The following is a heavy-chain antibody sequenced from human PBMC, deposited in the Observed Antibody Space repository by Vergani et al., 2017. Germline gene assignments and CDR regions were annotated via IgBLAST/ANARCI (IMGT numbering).Heavy chain of an antibody. CDR1: GYTFTSYG. CDR2: ISAYNGNT. D-gene: IGHD3-10*01. Sequence: QVQLVQSGSELKKPGASVKVSCKASGYTFTSYGISWVRQAPGQGLEWMGWISAYNGNTNYAQKLQGRVTMTTDTSTSTAYMELRSLRSDDTAVYYCARDPYYYGSGDWFDPWGQGTLVTVSS. J-gene: IGHJ5*02. CDR3: ARDPYYYGSGDWFDP. V-gene: IGHV1-18*01.